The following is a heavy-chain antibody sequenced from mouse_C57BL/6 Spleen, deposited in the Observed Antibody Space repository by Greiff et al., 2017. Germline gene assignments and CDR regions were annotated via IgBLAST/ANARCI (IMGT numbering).Heavy chain of an antibody. CDR1: GFTFSSYG. J-gene: IGHJ3*01. CDR3: ADLYDGFAY. V-gene: IGHV5-6*02. CDR2: ISSGGSYT. Sequence: DVMLVESGGDLVKPGGSLKLSCAASGFTFSSYGMSWVRQTPDKRLEWVATISSGGSYTYYPDSVKGRFTISRDNAKNTLYLQMSSLKSEDTAMYYCADLYDGFAYWGQGTLVTVSA. D-gene: IGHD2-3*01.